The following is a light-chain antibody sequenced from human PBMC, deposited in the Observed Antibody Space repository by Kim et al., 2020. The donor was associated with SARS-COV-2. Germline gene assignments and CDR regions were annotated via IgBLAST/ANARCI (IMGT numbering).Light chain of an antibody. V-gene: IGLV2-8*01. CDR1: GSDIGGYNY. J-gene: IGLJ3*02. Sequence: GQSVTICCTGTGSDIGGYNYVSWYQQHPGKAPKLMIYEVSRRPSGVPDRFSGSKSGNTASLTVSGLQAEDEADYYCSSYAGSNNWVFGGGTQLTVL. CDR2: EVS. CDR3: SSYAGSNNWV.